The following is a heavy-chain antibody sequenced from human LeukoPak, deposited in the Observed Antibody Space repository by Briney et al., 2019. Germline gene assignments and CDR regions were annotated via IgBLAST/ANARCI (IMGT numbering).Heavy chain of an antibody. V-gene: IGHV4-4*07. J-gene: IGHJ4*02. CDR3: AILGYGFDY. CDR1: GDSISNYY. Sequence: PSETLSLTCTVSGDSISNYYWNWIRQPAGKRLEWIGRIDTSGSTNYNPSPQSRVTISVDTSKNQFSLKLTSVTAADTAVYYCAILGYGFDYWGQGTLVTVSS. D-gene: IGHD5-12*01. CDR2: IDTSGST.